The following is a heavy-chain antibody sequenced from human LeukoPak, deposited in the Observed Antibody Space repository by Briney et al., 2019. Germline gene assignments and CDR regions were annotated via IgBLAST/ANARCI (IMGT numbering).Heavy chain of an antibody. CDR1: GGSISSGDYY. CDR3: ARVVRDYGDSSFDY. CDR2: IYYSGST. Sequence: SETLFLTCTVSGGSISSGDYYWSWIRQPPGKGLEWIGYIYYSGSTYYNPSLKSRVTISVDTSKNQFSLKLSSVTAADTAVYYCARVVRDYGDSSFDYWGQGTLVTVSS. D-gene: IGHD4-17*01. V-gene: IGHV4-30-4*01. J-gene: IGHJ4*02.